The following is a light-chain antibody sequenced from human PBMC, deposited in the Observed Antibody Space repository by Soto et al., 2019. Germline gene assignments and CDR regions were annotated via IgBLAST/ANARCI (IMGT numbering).Light chain of an antibody. Sequence: IRMTQSPSTLSASVGDTVTITCRASESIYSWLAWYKQIPGKAPQLLIYKTSTLQGGVPSRFSGSGSGAAYTLTISSLPPDDFATYFCQEYNTNSLTFGQGTRV. CDR2: KTS. CDR3: QEYNTNSLT. V-gene: IGKV1-5*03. CDR1: ESIYSW. J-gene: IGKJ1*01.